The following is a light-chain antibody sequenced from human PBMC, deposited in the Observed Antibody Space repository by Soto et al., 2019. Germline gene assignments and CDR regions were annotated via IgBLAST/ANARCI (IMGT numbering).Light chain of an antibody. V-gene: IGKV1-5*01. Sequence: DIQMTQSPSTLSASVGDRVTITCRASQSIRNWLAWYQQKPGKAPNLLIYDASSLESGVPSRFSGSGSATEFTLTISSLQPDDFATSYCQQYNSYSLTFAGLTKVEIK. J-gene: IGKJ4*01. CDR3: QQYNSYSLT. CDR2: DAS. CDR1: QSIRNW.